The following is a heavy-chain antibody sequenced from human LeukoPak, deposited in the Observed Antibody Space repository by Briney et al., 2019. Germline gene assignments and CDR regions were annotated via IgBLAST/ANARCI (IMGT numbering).Heavy chain of an antibody. Sequence: GGSLRLSCAASGFTFSSYSMNWVRQAPGKGLEWVSSISSSSSYIYYADSVKGRFTISRDNAKNSLYLQMNSLRAEDTAVYYCARNFYDTSVDPDYWGQGTLVTVSS. V-gene: IGHV3-21*01. CDR2: ISSSSSYI. D-gene: IGHD3-22*01. CDR1: GFTFSSYS. CDR3: ARNFYDTSVDPDY. J-gene: IGHJ4*02.